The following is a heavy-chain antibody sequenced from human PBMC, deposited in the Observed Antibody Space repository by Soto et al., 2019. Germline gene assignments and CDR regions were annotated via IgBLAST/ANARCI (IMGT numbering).Heavy chain of an antibody. V-gene: IGHV3-30*04. CDR2: ISYDGSST. CDR3: ARDLPPYDSSGYYSPTFDN. Sequence: RLSGAACGFTLISYAMHWVHQEPGKGLEWVAVISYDGSSTSYADSVKGRFTISRDNAKNSLYLQMNSLRAEDTAVYYCARDLPPYDSSGYYSPTFDNWGQGTLVTVSS. CDR1: GFTLISYA. J-gene: IGHJ4*01. D-gene: IGHD3-22*01.